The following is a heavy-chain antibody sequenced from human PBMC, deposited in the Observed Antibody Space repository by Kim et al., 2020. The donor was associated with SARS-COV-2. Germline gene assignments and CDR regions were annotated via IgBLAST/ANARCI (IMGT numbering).Heavy chain of an antibody. CDR3: ARGRAGVVPAPVLGLGPWFDFYAVDV. V-gene: IGHV4-34*01. CDR1: GGSFSDYT. CDR2: INHSGGT. J-gene: IGHJ6*02. D-gene: IGHD2-2*02. Sequence: SETLSLTCAVYGGSFSDYTWSWIRQPPGKGLEWIGEINHSGGTNLSPSLKSRITISVETSKSQFSLRLKSMTATDTAIYYCARGRAGVVPAPVLGLGPWFDFYAVDVWGRGTPVAVSS.